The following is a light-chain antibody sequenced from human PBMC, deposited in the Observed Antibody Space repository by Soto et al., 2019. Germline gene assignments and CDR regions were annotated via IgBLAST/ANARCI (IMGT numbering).Light chain of an antibody. J-gene: IGKJ2*01. CDR2: GAS. CDR3: QQSHIAPYT. CDR1: QSIARF. V-gene: IGKV1-39*01. Sequence: DLQMTQSPSSLSAAVGDRVTITCRASQSIARFLNWYQQKPGEVPKLLIFGASYLRSGVPSSFSGSGSGTHFALTITSRQPEDFATYFCQQSHIAPYTFGQGTNL.